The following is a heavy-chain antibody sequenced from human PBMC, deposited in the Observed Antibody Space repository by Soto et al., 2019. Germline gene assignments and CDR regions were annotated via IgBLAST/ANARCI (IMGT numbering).Heavy chain of an antibody. CDR2: IYSGGST. CDR3: ARALRRDDYNFDAFDI. J-gene: IGHJ3*02. D-gene: IGHD4-4*01. V-gene: IGHV3-66*01. Sequence: EVQLVESGGGLVQPGGSLRLSCAAPGFTVSSNYMNWVRQAPGKGLEWVSAIYSGGSTYYADSVKGRFTISRDNSKNTLYLQMNSLIAGDTAVYYCARALRRDDYNFDAFDIWGQGTMVTVSS. CDR1: GFTVSSNY.